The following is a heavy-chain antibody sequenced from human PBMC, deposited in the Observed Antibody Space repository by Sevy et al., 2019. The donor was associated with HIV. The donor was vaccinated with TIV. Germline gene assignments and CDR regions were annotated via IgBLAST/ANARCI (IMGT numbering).Heavy chain of an antibody. CDR3: ARHAHITMIVT. J-gene: IGHJ5*02. CDR1: GGSISSSSYY. V-gene: IGHV4-39*01. D-gene: IGHD3-22*01. Sequence: SETLSHTCTVSGGSISSSSYYWGWIRQPPGKGLEWIGSIFYSGSTYYNPSLKSRVTISVDTSKNQFSLKLNSVTAADTAVYYCARHAHITMIVTWGQGTLVTVSS. CDR2: IFYSGST.